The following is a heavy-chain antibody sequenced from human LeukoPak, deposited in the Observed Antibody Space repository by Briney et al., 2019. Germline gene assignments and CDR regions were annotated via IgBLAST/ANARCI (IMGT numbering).Heavy chain of an antibody. D-gene: IGHD3-10*01. Sequence: KPGGFLRLSCAASGFSFITYSMNWVRQAPGKGLEWVSSISSTSDYIYYADSVKGRITISRDNAKNSLYLQMNRLRAEDTAVYFCAREAQGSGLPGLSRYYYMDVWGKGTTVTVSS. CDR3: AREAQGSGLPGLSRYYYMDV. V-gene: IGHV3-21*06. CDR1: GFSFITYS. J-gene: IGHJ6*03. CDR2: ISSTSDYI.